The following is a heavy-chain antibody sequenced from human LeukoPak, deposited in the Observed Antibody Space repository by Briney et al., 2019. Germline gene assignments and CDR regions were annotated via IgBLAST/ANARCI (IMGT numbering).Heavy chain of an antibody. CDR3: ARRAGAYSHPYDY. Sequence: GGSLRLSCAASGLTVSSNSMSWVRQAPGKGLEWVSFIYSGGSTYYADSVKGRFTISRDNSKNTLYLQMNSLRADDTAVYYCARRAGAYSHPYDYWGQGTLVTVSS. CDR2: IYSGGST. D-gene: IGHD4/OR15-4a*01. V-gene: IGHV3-53*01. J-gene: IGHJ4*02. CDR1: GLTVSSNS.